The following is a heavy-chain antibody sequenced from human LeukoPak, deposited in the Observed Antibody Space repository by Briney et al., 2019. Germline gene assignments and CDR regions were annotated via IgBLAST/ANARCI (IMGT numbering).Heavy chain of an antibody. J-gene: IGHJ3*02. CDR3: VTVRTTVKVSRDWGHDAFDM. D-gene: IGHD6-19*01. Sequence: GGSLRLSCAASGFTFHSYAMHWVRQAPGKGLEWVAVISYDGSDKYYADSVKGRFTISRDNSKNTVSLQMNSLRVEDTAMYYCVTVRTTVKVSRDWGHDAFDMWGQGTMVVVS. CDR1: GFTFHSYA. V-gene: IGHV3-30-3*01. CDR2: ISYDGSDK.